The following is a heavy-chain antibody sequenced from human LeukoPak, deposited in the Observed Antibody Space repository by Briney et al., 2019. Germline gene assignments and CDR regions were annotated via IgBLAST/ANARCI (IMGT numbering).Heavy chain of an antibody. CDR2: ISSSSSYI. Sequence: GGSLRLSCAASGFTFSNYSMNWVRQAPGKGLEWVSSISSSSSYIYYADSVKGRFTISRDNAKNSLYLQMNSLRAEDTAVYYCAKTVLYSYGYVDYWGQGTLVTVSS. CDR1: GFTFSNYS. D-gene: IGHD5-18*01. J-gene: IGHJ4*02. V-gene: IGHV3-21*01. CDR3: AKTVLYSYGYVDY.